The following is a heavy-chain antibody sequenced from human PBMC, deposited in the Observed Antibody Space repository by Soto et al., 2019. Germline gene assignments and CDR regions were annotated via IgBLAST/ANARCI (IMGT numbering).Heavy chain of an antibody. CDR1: GDTVTKYG. D-gene: IGHD6-19*01. CDR3: ASATSIAVAGKET. CDR2: ISFYNGHT. J-gene: IGHJ4*02. Sequence: QVQLVQSGGEVKKPGASVKVSCKASGDTVTKYGISWVRQAPGQGLEWLGWISFYNGHTNYALKFQDRMTFTTDTCTSTASMELRSLTSDESAVYYCASATSIAVAGKETWGQGTLVTVSS. V-gene: IGHV1-18*01.